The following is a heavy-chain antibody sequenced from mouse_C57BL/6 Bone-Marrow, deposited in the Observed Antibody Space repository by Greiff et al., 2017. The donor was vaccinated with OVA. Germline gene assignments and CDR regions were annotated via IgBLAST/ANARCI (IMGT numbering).Heavy chain of an antibody. Sequence: EVKLVESGEGLVKPGGSLKLSCAASGFTFSSYAMSWVRQTPEKRLEWVAYISSGGDYVYYADTVKGRFTISRDNARNTLYLQMSSLKSEDTAMYYCTRDDGSSYWYFDVWGTGTTVTVSS. D-gene: IGHD1-1*01. J-gene: IGHJ1*03. CDR1: GFTFSSYA. V-gene: IGHV5-9-1*02. CDR3: TRDDGSSYWYFDV. CDR2: ISSGGDYV.